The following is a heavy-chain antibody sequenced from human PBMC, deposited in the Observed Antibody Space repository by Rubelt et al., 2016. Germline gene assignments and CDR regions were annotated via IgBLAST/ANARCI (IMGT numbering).Heavy chain of an antibody. Sequence: QVQLQQWGAGLLKPSETLSLTCAVYGGSFSGYYWSWIRQPPGKGLEWIGYIYYSGSTNYNPSLKCPVTYSVDTSKNRCSLKLSSVTAADTAVYYCAGQLKWYQLRSANWFDPWGQGTLVTVSS. CDR1: GGSFSGYY. V-gene: IGHV4-34*11. D-gene: IGHD2-2*01. CDR2: IYYSGST. CDR3: AGQLKWYQLRSANWFDP. J-gene: IGHJ5*02.